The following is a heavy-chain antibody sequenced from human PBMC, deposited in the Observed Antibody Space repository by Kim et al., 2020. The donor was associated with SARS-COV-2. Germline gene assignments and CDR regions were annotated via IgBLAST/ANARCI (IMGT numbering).Heavy chain of an antibody. D-gene: IGHD3-10*01. CDR2: INHSGST. J-gene: IGHJ4*02. V-gene: IGHV4-34*01. Sequence: SETLSLTCAVYGGSFSGYYWSWIRQPPGKGLEWIGEINHSGSTNYNPSLKSRVTISVDTSKNQFSLKLSSVTAADTAVYYCARSHGSGGTDYWGQGTLVTVSS. CDR3: ARSHGSGGTDY. CDR1: GGSFSGYY.